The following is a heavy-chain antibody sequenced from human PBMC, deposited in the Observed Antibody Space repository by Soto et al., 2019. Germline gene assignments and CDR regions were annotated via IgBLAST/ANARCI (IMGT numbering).Heavy chain of an antibody. V-gene: IGHV3-30-3*01. Sequence: QVQLVESGGGVVQPGRSLRLSCEASGFTFSNYAMNWVRQAPGKGLEWVALISYDGSNKYYADSVKGRFTISRDSPKNTLYLQMNSLRAADTAVYYCGRCTSTGCHLGSDYWGQGTLVTVSS. D-gene: IGHD2-2*01. CDR3: GRCTSTGCHLGSDY. J-gene: IGHJ4*02. CDR2: ISYDGSNK. CDR1: GFTFSNYA.